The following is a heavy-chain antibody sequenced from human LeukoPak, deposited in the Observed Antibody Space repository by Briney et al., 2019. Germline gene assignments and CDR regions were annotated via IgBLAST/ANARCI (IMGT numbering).Heavy chain of an antibody. Sequence: GRSLRLSCAASGFTLSSYWMHWVRQVPGKGLVWVARINPGGSSITYADSVKGRFTISRDNAKNTLYLQMNSLRAEDTAVYYCAKDEVTSTSQQQLAWYFDYWGQGTLVTVSS. V-gene: IGHV3-74*01. CDR1: GFTLSSYW. J-gene: IGHJ4*02. D-gene: IGHD6-13*01. CDR3: AKDEVTSTSQQQLAWYFDY. CDR2: INPGGSSI.